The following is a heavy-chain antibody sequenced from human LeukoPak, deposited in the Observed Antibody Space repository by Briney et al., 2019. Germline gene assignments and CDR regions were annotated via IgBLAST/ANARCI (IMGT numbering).Heavy chain of an antibody. V-gene: IGHV3-21*01. Sequence: GGSLRLSCAASGFTFSSYNMNWVRQAPGKGLEWVSSISSSSSYIYYADSVKGRFTISRDNAKNTLSLQMNSLRAEDTAVYYCARETTASGNFFDSWGQGTLVTVSS. CDR1: GFTFSSYN. J-gene: IGHJ4*02. CDR2: ISSSSSYI. D-gene: IGHD3-10*01. CDR3: ARETTASGNFFDS.